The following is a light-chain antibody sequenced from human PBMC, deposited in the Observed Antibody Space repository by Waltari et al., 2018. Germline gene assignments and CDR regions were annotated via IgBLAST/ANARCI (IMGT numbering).Light chain of an antibody. CDR2: KTS. CDR1: ENVYNN. CDR3: QNNYLTPRT. J-gene: IGKJ1*01. V-gene: IGKV1-39*01. Sequence: DMQMTQSPSSLSASVGDRVTITCRTSENVYNNLHWYQQKPGKAPKLLIYKTSTLQSGVPSRFSGSGSGSEYTFTISGLQSEDIATYYCQNNYLTPRTFGQGTKVEIE.